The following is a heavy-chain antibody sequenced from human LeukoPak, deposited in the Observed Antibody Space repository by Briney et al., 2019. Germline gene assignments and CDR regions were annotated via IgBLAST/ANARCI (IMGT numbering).Heavy chain of an antibody. D-gene: IGHD5-24*01. V-gene: IGHV4-59*01. J-gene: IGHJ4*02. CDR1: GGSFSGYY. CDR3: ARALGRGDGYIFDY. Sequence: SETLSLTCAVYGGSFSGYYWSWIRQPPGKGLEWIGYIYYSGSTNYNPSLKSRVTISVDTSKNQFSLKLSSVTAADTAVYYCARALGRGDGYIFDYWGQGTLVTVSS. CDR2: IYYSGST.